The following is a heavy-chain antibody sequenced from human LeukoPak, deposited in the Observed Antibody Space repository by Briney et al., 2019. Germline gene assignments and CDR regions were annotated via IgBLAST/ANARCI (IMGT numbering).Heavy chain of an antibody. CDR2: INSDGSGT. J-gene: IGHJ4*02. D-gene: IGHD6-19*01. Sequence: PGGSLRLSCAASGFTFSTYWMHWVRQAPGKGLVWVSRINSDGSGTSYADSVKGRFTISRDNAKNTLYLQMNNLRAEDTAVYYCATTALAVADSYFDYWGQGTLVTVSS. CDR1: GFTFSTYW. CDR3: ATTALAVADSYFDY. V-gene: IGHV3-74*01.